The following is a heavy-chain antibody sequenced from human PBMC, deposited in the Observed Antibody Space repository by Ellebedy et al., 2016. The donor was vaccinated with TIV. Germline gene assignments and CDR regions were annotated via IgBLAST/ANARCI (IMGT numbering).Heavy chain of an antibody. CDR3: ARTRPPVVCSGGSCYYQASDPFDY. V-gene: IGHV4-39*01. CDR1: GGSISSSSYY. Sequence: SETLSLXXTVSGGSISSSSYYWGWIRQPPGKGLEWIGSIYYSGSTYYNPSLKSRVTISVDTSKNQFSLKLSSVTAADTAVYYCARTRPPVVCSGGSCYYQASDPFDYWGQGTLVTVSS. D-gene: IGHD2-15*01. CDR2: IYYSGST. J-gene: IGHJ4*02.